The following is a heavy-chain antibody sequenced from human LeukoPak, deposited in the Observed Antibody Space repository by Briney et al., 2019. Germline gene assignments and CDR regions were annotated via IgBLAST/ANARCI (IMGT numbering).Heavy chain of an antibody. V-gene: IGHV4-59*08. Sequence: SETLSLTCTVSGVSTSDSYWSWIRQPPGKGVEWIGYIFNTGDSHHNPSFRSRVSISLDTSKDQISLRLTSVTAADTAVYYCAGHRFASPLDSWGQGTLATVSS. CDR1: GVSTSDSY. J-gene: IGHJ4*02. CDR2: IFNTGDS. D-gene: IGHD3-10*01. CDR3: AGHRFASPLDS.